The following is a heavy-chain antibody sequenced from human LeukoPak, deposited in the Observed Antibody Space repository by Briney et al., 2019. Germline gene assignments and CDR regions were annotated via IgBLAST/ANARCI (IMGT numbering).Heavy chain of an antibody. CDR2: ISAYNGNT. CDR1: GYTFTSYG. V-gene: IGHV1-18*01. CDR3: ARAGYSSGWYRGGFDD. J-gene: IGHJ4*02. Sequence: GASVKVSCKASGYTFTSYGISWVRQAPGQGLEWMGWISAYNGNTNYAQKLQGRVTMTTDTSTSTAYMELRSLRSDDTALYYCARAGYSSGWYRGGFDDWGQGTLVRVSS. D-gene: IGHD6-19*01.